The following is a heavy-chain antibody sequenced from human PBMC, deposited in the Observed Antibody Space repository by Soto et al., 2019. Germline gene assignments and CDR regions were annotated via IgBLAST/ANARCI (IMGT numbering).Heavy chain of an antibody. CDR2: IWYDGSNK. Sequence: QVQLVESGGGVVQPGRSLRLSCAASGFTFSSYGMHWVRQAPGKGLEWVAVIWYDGSNKYYADSVKGRFTISRDNSKNTLYLQMNSIRAEDTAVYYCARERKSGYFDYWGQGTLVTVSS. CDR1: GFTFSSYG. D-gene: IGHD3-3*01. J-gene: IGHJ4*02. V-gene: IGHV3-33*01. CDR3: ARERKSGYFDY.